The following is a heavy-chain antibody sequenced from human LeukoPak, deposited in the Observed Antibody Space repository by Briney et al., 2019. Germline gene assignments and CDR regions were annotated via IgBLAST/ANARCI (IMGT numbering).Heavy chain of an antibody. CDR2: IGGNGGST. D-gene: IGHD3-3*01. J-gene: IGHJ4*02. CDR1: GFTFSSYG. CDR3: ARGDDFWSGPFDY. V-gene: IGHV3-23*01. Sequence: PGGSLRLSCAASGFTFSSYGMHWVRQAPGKGLEWVSVIGGNGGSTYYADSVKGRFTISRDNSKNTLYLHMNSLRAEDTAVYYCARGDDFWSGPFDYWGQGTLVTVSS.